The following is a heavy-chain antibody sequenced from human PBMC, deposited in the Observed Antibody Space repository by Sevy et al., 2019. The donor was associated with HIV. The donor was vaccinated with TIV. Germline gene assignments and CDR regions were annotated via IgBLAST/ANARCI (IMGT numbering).Heavy chain of an antibody. CDR3: ARVESCGGDCYYSDY. CDR2: INPSGGGT. D-gene: IGHD2-21*02. J-gene: IGHJ4*02. CDR1: GYTFTSYY. Sequence: ASVKFSCKASGYTFTSYYIHWVRQAPGQGLECMGIINPSGGGTNYAQKFQGRVTFTRDTSTRTVYMELSSLRAEDTAVYYCARVESCGGDCYYSDYWGQGTQVTVSS. V-gene: IGHV1-46*01.